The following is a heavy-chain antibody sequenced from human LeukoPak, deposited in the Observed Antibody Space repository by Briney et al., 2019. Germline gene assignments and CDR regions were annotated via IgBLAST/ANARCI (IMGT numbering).Heavy chain of an antibody. D-gene: IGHD2-2*02. Sequence: SETLSLTCAVYGGSFSGYYWSWIRQPPGKGLEWIGEINHSGSTNYNPALKSRVTISVDKSKNQFSLKLSSVTAADTAVYYCASSRYCSSTSCYTEYYFDYWGQGTLVTVSS. V-gene: IGHV4-34*01. CDR2: INHSGST. J-gene: IGHJ4*02. CDR1: GGSFSGYY. CDR3: ASSRYCSSTSCYTEYYFDY.